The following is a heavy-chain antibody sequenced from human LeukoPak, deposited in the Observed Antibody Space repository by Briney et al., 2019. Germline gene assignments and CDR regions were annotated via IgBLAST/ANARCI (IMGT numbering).Heavy chain of an antibody. D-gene: IGHD6-13*01. V-gene: IGHV3-53*01. CDR1: GFTVSSNY. J-gene: IGHJ6*02. CDR3: ARDMKPLVPYPYYYYGMDV. CDR2: IYSGGST. Sequence: GGSLRLSCAASGFTVSSNYMSWVRQAPGKGLEWVSVIYSGGSTYYADSVKGRFTISRDNSKNTLYLQMNSLRAEDTAVYYCARDMKPLVPYPYYYYGMDVWGQGTTVTVSS.